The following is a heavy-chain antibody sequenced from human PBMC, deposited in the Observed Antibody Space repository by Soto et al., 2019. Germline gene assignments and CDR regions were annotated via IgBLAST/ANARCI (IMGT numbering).Heavy chain of an antibody. D-gene: IGHD3-9*01. Sequence: QVQLQESGPGLVKPAPTLSLTCTVSGGSISSGGYYWSWIRQHPGKGLEWIGYIYYSGSTYYNPSLKSRVTISVDTSKNQFSLKLSSVTAADTAVYYCARDPGYDILTGRGGWFDPWGQGTLVTVSS. J-gene: IGHJ5*02. CDR3: ARDPGYDILTGRGGWFDP. CDR2: IYYSGST. CDR1: GGSISSGGYY. V-gene: IGHV4-31*03.